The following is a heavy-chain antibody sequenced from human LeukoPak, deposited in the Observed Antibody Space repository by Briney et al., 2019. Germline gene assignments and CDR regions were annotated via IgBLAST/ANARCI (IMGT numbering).Heavy chain of an antibody. V-gene: IGHV1-8*01. J-gene: IGHJ4*02. CDR3: ARVTMVRGVHGYYFDY. Sequence: ASVKVSCKASGYTFTSYDINWVRQATGQGLEWMGWMNPNSGNTGYAQKFQGRVTMTKNTSISTAYTELSSLRSEDTAVYYCARVTMVRGVHGYYFDYWGQGTLVTVSS. CDR1: GYTFTSYD. D-gene: IGHD3-10*01. CDR2: MNPNSGNT.